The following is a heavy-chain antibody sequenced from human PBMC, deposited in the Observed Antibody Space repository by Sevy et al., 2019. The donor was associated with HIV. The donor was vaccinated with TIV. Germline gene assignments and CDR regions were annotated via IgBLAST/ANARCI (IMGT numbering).Heavy chain of an antibody. CDR3: ARDLALSGSYSWLVY. CDR2: ISYDGSRK. D-gene: IGHD1-26*01. J-gene: IGHJ4*02. V-gene: IGHV3-30*14. CDR1: GFTFSSYT. Sequence: GGSLRLSCAASGFTFSSYTMHWVRQAPGKGLEGVAFISYDGSRKYYADSVKGRFSMSRDNSKNTLYLQMKNLRAEDTAVFYCARDLALSGSYSWLVYWGQGTLVTVSS.